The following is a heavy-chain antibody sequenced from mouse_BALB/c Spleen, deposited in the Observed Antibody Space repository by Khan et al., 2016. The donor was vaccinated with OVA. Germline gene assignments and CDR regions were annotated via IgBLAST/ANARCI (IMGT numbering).Heavy chain of an antibody. Sequence: LVKTGASVKISCKASGYSFTGYYMHWVKQSHGKSLEWIGYISCYNGATSYNQKFKGKATFTVDTSSSTAYMQFNSLTSEDSAVYYCAKGDYYGSSSFAYWGEETLVTVSA. V-gene: IGHV1S34*01. CDR2: ISCYNGAT. CDR1: GYSFTGYY. J-gene: IGHJ3*01. D-gene: IGHD1-1*01. CDR3: AKGDYYGSSSFAY.